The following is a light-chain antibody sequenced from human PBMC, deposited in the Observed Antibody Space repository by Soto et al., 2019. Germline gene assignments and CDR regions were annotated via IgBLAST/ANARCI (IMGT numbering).Light chain of an antibody. CDR2: EVS. V-gene: IGLV2-8*01. Sequence: QSVLTQPPSASGSPGQSVTISCTGTSSDVGGYNTVSWYQQYAGKAPKLMIYEVSERPSGVPDRFSGSKSGNTASLTVSGLQAEDEADYYCSSYAGSNSFVFGTGTKLTVL. CDR3: SSYAGSNSFV. J-gene: IGLJ1*01. CDR1: SSDVGGYNT.